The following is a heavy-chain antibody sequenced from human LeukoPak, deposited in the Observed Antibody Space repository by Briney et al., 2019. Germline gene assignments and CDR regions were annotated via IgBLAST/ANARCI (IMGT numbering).Heavy chain of an antibody. D-gene: IGHD3-9*01. CDR3: AKGFDWSNDAFDI. V-gene: IGHV3-9*01. J-gene: IGHJ3*02. CDR1: GFTFDDYA. Sequence: GRSLRLSCAASGFTFDDYAMHWVRQAPGKGLEWVSGISWNSGSLGYADSVKGRFTISRDNAKNSLYLQMNSLRAEDTALYYCAKGFDWSNDAFDIWGQGTMVTVSS. CDR2: ISWNSGSL.